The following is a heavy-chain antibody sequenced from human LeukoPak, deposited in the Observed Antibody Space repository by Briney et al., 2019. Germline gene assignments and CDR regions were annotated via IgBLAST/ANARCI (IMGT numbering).Heavy chain of an antibody. CDR2: IYYSGST. J-gene: IGHJ6*02. Sequence: SETLSLTCTVSGGSISSGGYYWSWIRQHPGKGLEWIGYIYYSGSTNYNPSLKSRVTISVDTSKNQFSLKLSSVTAADTAVYYCARLVDCTNGVCYGSYYYYGMDVWGQGTTVTVSS. CDR1: GGSISSGGYY. D-gene: IGHD2-8*01. V-gene: IGHV4-61*08. CDR3: ARLVDCTNGVCYGSYYYYGMDV.